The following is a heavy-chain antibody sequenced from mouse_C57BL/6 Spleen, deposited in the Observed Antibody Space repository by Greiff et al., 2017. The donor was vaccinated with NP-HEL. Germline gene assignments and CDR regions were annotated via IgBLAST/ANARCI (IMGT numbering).Heavy chain of an antibody. CDR2: IYPGSGNT. Sequence: VQVVESGPELVKPGASVKISCKASGYSFTSYYIHWVKQRPGQGLEWIGWIYPGSGNTKYNEKFKGKATLTADTSSSTAYMQLSSLTSEDSAVYYCARSGDYFDYWGQGTTLTVSS. CDR3: ARSGDYFDY. J-gene: IGHJ2*01. CDR1: GYSFTSYY. V-gene: IGHV1-66*01.